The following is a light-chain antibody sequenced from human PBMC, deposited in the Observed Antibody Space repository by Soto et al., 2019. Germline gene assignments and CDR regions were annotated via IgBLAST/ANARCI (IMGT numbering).Light chain of an antibody. J-gene: IGKJ2*01. V-gene: IGKV2-28*01. CDR2: LGS. Sequence: DIVMTPSPLSLPVTPGEPASISCRSSQSLLHSNGYIYLDWYLQKPGQSPQLLIFLGSNRAAGGTDRFSGSGSGTEFTLNISRVEAEEYGVYYCMQALQTPYTFGQGTQLVIK. CDR1: QSLLHSNGYIY. CDR3: MQALQTPYT.